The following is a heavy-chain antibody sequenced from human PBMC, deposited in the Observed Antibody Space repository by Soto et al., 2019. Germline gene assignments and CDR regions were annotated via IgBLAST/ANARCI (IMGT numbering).Heavy chain of an antibody. Sequence: EVQLLESGGGLVQPWRSLRLSCAASGFTFSSYAMSWVRQAPGKGLEWVSAMSGSGGTTYYAASVKGRFTISRDNSKNTLFLQMNSLRAEDTAVYYCAKFFVETGGSSGWPWTFHYWGQGTLVTVSS. V-gene: IGHV3-23*01. CDR1: GFTFSSYA. CDR3: AKFFVETGGSSGWPWTFHY. D-gene: IGHD6-25*01. CDR2: MSGSGGTT. J-gene: IGHJ4*02.